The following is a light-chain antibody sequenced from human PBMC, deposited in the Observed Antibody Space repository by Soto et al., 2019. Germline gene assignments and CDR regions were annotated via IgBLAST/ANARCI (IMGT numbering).Light chain of an antibody. V-gene: IGKV3-15*01. CDR2: GAS. J-gene: IGKJ1*01. CDR3: QQYGSSPWT. CDR1: QSVSSD. Sequence: IVMTLLPATLSVSPGARAPLSCRASQSVSSDLAWYQQKPGQAPRLLIYGASTRATGIPARFSGSGSGTEFTLTISRLEPEDFAVYYCQQYGSSPWTFGQGTKVDIK.